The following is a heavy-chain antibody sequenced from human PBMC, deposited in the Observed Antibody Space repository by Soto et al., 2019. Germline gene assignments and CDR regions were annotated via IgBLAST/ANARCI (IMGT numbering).Heavy chain of an antibody. CDR2: IYPGDSDT. D-gene: IGHD3-10*01. V-gene: IGHV5-51*01. CDR1: GYTFANYW. J-gene: IGHJ5*02. Sequence: PGESLKISCNGSGYTFANYWIGWVRQMPGKGLEWMGVIYPGDSDTRYSPSFRGQVTISADKSIDTAYLQWCSLRASDTAIYYCARQLGLSGGWFGPWGRGTLVTVSS. CDR3: ARQLGLSGGWFGP.